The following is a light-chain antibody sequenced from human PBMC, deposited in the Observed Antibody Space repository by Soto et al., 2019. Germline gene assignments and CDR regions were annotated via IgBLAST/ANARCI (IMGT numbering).Light chain of an antibody. Sequence: DIQMTQSPPSVSASVGDRVTITCRASQAINNWLAWYQQKRGHAPKLLIYATSTLQTGVPSRFSGSGSGTDFTLTISSLQPEDFATYYCQQANSLPLTFGGGTKVEFK. CDR3: QQANSLPLT. V-gene: IGKV1-12*01. CDR2: ATS. J-gene: IGKJ4*01. CDR1: QAINNW.